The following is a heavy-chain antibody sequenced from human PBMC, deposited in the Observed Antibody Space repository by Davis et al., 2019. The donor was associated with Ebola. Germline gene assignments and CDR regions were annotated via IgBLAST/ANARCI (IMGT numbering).Heavy chain of an antibody. J-gene: IGHJ6*02. CDR1: GGSFSGYY. CDR3: ARTRIAAAGTRYYYYYGMDV. Sequence: SETLSPTCAVYGGSFSGYYWSWIRQPPGKGLEWIGEINHSGSTNYNPSLKSRVTISVDTSKNQFSLKLSSVTAADTAVYYCARTRIAAAGTRYYYYYGMDVWGQGTTVTVSS. D-gene: IGHD6-13*01. V-gene: IGHV4-34*01. CDR2: INHSGST.